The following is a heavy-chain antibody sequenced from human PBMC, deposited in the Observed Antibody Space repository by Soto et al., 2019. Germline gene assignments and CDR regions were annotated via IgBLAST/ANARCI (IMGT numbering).Heavy chain of an antibody. D-gene: IGHD2-21*02. Sequence: GGSLRLSCAASGLRFEDYAMHWVRQVPGKGLEWVSGISWNGGSIGYADSVKGRFSISRDNAKNSLYLQMNSLRVEDTALYYCAKSMGGTANGMGVWGQGT. V-gene: IGHV3-9*01. CDR1: GLRFEDYA. CDR2: ISWNGGSI. CDR3: AKSMGGTANGMGV. J-gene: IGHJ6*02.